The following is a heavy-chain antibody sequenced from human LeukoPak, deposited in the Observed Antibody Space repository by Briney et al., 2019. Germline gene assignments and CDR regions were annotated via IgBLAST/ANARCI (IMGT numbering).Heavy chain of an antibody. CDR3: ARGRLRLGELSSNQIFDY. Sequence: PSQTLSLTCTVSGGSISSGSYYWSWIRQPPGKGLEWIGYIYYSGSTNYNPSLKSRVTISVDTSKNQFSLKLSSVTAADTAVYYCARGRLRLGELSSNQIFDYWGQGTLVTVSS. CDR2: IYYSGST. D-gene: IGHD3-16*02. J-gene: IGHJ4*02. CDR1: GGSISSGSYY. V-gene: IGHV4-61*01.